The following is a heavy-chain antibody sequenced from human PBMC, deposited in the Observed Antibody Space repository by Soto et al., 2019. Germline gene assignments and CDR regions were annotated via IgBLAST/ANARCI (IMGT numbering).Heavy chain of an antibody. J-gene: IGHJ4*02. CDR3: ARQIYDSDTGPNFQYYFDS. Sequence: GESLKISCKASGYSFTNYWIGWVRQLPGKGLEWMGIIYPADSDTIYSPSFQGQVTISADKSISTAYLQWTSLKASDTAMYYCARQIYDSDTGPNFQYYFDSWGQGTPVTVSS. D-gene: IGHD3-22*01. CDR2: IYPADSDT. V-gene: IGHV5-51*01. CDR1: GYSFTNYW.